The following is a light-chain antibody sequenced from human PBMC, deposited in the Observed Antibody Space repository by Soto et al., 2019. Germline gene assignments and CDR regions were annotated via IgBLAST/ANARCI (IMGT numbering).Light chain of an antibody. CDR3: QQRGTWFT. J-gene: IGKJ3*01. CDR2: DAS. CDR1: QSVSDY. V-gene: IGKV3-11*01. Sequence: EIVLTQSPATLSLSPGERATLSCRASQSVSDYLAWYQQRPGQAPRLLIFDASNRATGIPARFSGSGSGTDFTLIISSLEPEDFAVYYCQQRGTWFTFGPGTRVDFK.